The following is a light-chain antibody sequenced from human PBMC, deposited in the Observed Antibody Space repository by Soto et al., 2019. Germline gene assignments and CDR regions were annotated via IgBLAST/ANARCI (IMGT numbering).Light chain of an antibody. CDR1: SSDVGGYNY. V-gene: IGLV2-14*01. J-gene: IGLJ2*01. CDR2: EVS. Sequence: QSALTQPASVSGSPGQSITISCTGNSSDVGGYNYVSWYQHQPGKVPKLMIYEVSNRPLGISNRFSGSKSGNTASLTISVLQSEDEADYYCSSYTTSYTQVFGGGTKLTVL. CDR3: SSYTTSYTQV.